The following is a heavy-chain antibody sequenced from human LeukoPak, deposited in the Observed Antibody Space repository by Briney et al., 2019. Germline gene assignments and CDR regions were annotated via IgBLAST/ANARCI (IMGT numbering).Heavy chain of an antibody. CDR1: GGSFSGYY. V-gene: IGHV4-34*01. Sequence: SETLSLTCAVYGGSFSGYYWSWIRQPPGKGLEWIGEINHSGSTNYNPSLKSRVTISVDTSKNQFSLKLSSVTAADTAVYYCARESYYYDSSGYYGQFDYGGQGTLVTVSS. CDR3: ARESYYYDSSGYYGQFDY. CDR2: INHSGST. D-gene: IGHD3-22*01. J-gene: IGHJ4*02.